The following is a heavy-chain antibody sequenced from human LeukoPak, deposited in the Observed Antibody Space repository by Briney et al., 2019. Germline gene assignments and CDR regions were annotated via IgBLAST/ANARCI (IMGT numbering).Heavy chain of an antibody. J-gene: IGHJ4*02. D-gene: IGHD4-17*01. Sequence: PGGSLRLSCAVSGFTFNNYAMSWVRQAPGKGLEWVSGINWNGGSTGYADSVKGRFTISRDNAKNSLYLQMNSLRAEDTALYYCARNYGDPSPGDYWGQGTLVTVSS. CDR3: ARNYGDPSPGDY. CDR1: GFTFNNYA. CDR2: INWNGGST. V-gene: IGHV3-20*04.